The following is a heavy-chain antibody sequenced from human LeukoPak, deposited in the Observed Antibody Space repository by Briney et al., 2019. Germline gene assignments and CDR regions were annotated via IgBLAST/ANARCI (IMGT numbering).Heavy chain of an antibody. J-gene: IGHJ4*02. Sequence: SQTLSLTCTVSGGSISSGSYYWSWIRQHPGKGLEWIGYIYYSGSTYYNPSLKSRVTISVDTSKNQFSLKLSSVTAADTAVYYCARLRDHYYFDYWGQGTLVTVSS. V-gene: IGHV4-31*03. CDR3: ARLRDHYYFDY. D-gene: IGHD1-14*01. CDR1: GGSISSGSYY. CDR2: IYYSGST.